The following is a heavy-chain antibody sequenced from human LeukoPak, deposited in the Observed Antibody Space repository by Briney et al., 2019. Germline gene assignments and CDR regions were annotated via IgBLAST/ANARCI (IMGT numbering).Heavy chain of an antibody. D-gene: IGHD6-25*01. J-gene: IGHJ6*02. Sequence: SETLALTCAVYGGSFSGYYWSWIRQPPGKGLEWIWEINYSGSTNYNPSLKSRVTIAVDTSKNQFSLKLSSVTAADTAVYYCARWGSGLYYYYGMDVWGHGTTVTVAS. V-gene: IGHV4-34*01. CDR3: ARWGSGLYYYYGMDV. CDR2: INYSGST. CDR1: GGSFSGYY.